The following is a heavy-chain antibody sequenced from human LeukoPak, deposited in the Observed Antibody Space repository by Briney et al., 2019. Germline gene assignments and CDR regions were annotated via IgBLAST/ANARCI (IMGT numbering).Heavy chain of an antibody. V-gene: IGHV4-39*07. CDR3: ARGSSYYYHYDY. CDR1: GGSISSSSYY. Sequence: PPETLFLTCTVSGGSISSSSYYWGWIRQPPGKGLEWIGSIYYSGSTYYNPSLKSRVTISVDTSKNQFSLKLSSVTAADTAVYYCARGSSYYYHYDYWGQGTLVTVSS. D-gene: IGHD3-22*01. J-gene: IGHJ4*02. CDR2: IYYSGST.